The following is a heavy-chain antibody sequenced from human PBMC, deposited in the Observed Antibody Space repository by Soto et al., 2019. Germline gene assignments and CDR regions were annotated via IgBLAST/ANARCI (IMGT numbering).Heavy chain of an antibody. D-gene: IGHD3-22*01. CDR1: GYSFTNYW. Sequence: PGESLKISCKGSGYSFTNYWIGWVRQMPGRGLEWMGIIYPGDSDTRYSPSFQGQVTVSADKSTSTAYLHWSSPKASDTAMYYCARNSLYDSGPDYWGQGTLVTVSS. J-gene: IGHJ4*02. V-gene: IGHV5-51*01. CDR3: ARNSLYDSGPDY. CDR2: IYPGDSDT.